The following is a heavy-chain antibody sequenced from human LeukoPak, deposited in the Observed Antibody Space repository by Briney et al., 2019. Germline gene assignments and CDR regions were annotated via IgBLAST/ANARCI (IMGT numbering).Heavy chain of an antibody. CDR1: GYSISSGYY. D-gene: IGHD2-2*02. Sequence: PSETLSLTCAVSGYSISSGYYWGWIRQPPGKGLEWIGSIYHSGSTYYNPSLKSRVTISVDTSKNQFSLKLSSVTAADTAVYYCARSTIVVVPAAIGYWGQGTLVTVSS. V-gene: IGHV4-38-2*01. CDR3: ARSTIVVVPAAIGY. CDR2: IYHSGST. J-gene: IGHJ4*02.